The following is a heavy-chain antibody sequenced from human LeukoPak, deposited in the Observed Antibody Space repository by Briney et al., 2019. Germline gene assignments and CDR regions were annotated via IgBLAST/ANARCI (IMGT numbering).Heavy chain of an antibody. J-gene: IGHJ4*02. CDR3: VRDAYSSGWSLYYFDY. D-gene: IGHD6-19*01. CDR2: IYSSGST. CDR1: GGSISSYY. Sequence: SETLSLTCTVSGGSISSYYWSWIRQPAGKGLEWIGRIYSSGSTNYNPSLQSRVTMSVDKSKNQFSLKLSFVTAADTAVYYCVRDAYSSGWSLYYFDYWGQGTLVTVSS. V-gene: IGHV4-4*07.